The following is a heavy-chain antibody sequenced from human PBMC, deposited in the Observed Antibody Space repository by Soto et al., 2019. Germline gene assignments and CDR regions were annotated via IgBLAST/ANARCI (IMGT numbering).Heavy chain of an antibody. Sequence: GKGLEWVSAISGSGGSTYYADSVKGRFTISRDNSKNTLYLQMNSLRVEDTAVYYCSRGSGPRSWVCCPGIMDDWVLGTTVTGCS. D-gene: IGHD1-26*01. CDR3: SRGSGPRSWVCCPGIMDD. J-gene: IGHJ6*04. CDR2: ISGSGGST. V-gene: IGHV3-23*01.